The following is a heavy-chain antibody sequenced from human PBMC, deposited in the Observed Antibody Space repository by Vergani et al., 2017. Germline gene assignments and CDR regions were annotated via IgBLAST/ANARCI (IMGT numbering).Heavy chain of an antibody. V-gene: IGHV4-30-4*08. J-gene: IGHJ4*02. D-gene: IGHD3-22*01. CDR3: ARXPYYDSSGYRYFDY. CDR1: GGSISSGDYY. Sequence: QVQLQESAPGLVKPSQTLPLTCTVSGGSISSGDYYWSWIRQPPGKGLEWIGYIYYSGSTYYNPSLKSRVTISVDTSKNQFSLKLSSVTAADTAVYYCARXPYYDSSGYRYFDYWGQGTLVTVSS. CDR2: IYYSGST.